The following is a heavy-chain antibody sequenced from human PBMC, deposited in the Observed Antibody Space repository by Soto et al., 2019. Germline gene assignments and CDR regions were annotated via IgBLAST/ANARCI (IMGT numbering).Heavy chain of an antibody. CDR2: ISSSGHYT. CDR3: VRELGGLDV. Sequence: PGGSLRLSCTPSGFRFSDYYFSCIRQSPGKGLEWVSYISSSGHYTNYADSVQGRFTMSRDNTKNSLHLQMDSLTVEDTAVYYCVRELGGLDVWGRGTTVTVSS. J-gene: IGHJ6*02. CDR1: GFRFSDYY. D-gene: IGHD3-3*02. V-gene: IGHV3-11*05.